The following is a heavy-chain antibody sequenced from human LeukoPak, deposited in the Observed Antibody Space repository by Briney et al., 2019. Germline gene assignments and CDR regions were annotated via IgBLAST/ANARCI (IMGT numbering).Heavy chain of an antibody. Sequence: PGGSLRLSCAASGFTFSSYSMNWVRQALGKGLEWVSSISSSSSYIYYADSVKGRFTISRDNAKNSLYLQMNSLRAEDTAVYYCARTKATVVTPSDYWGQGTLVTVSS. V-gene: IGHV3-21*01. CDR1: GFTFSSYS. D-gene: IGHD4-17*01. CDR2: ISSSSSYI. CDR3: ARTKATVVTPSDY. J-gene: IGHJ4*02.